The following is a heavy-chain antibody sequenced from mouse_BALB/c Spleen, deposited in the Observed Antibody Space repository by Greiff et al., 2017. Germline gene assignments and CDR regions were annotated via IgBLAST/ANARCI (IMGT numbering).Heavy chain of an antibody. D-gene: IGHD2-4*01. CDR3: NAWGDYDEGRGFAY. CDR2: IDPENGDT. CDR1: GFNIKDYY. V-gene: IGHV14-4*02. J-gene: IGHJ3*01. Sequence: VQLKESGAELVRSGASVKLSCTASGFNIKDYYMHWVKQRPEQGLEWIGWIDPENGDTEYAPKFQGKATMTADTSSNTAYLQLSSLTSEDTAVYYGNAWGDYDEGRGFAYWGQGTLVTVSA.